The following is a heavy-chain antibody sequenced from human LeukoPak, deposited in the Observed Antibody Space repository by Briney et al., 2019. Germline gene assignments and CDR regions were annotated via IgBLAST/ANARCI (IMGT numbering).Heavy chain of an antibody. Sequence: SETLSLTCTVSGGSISSSSYYWGWIRQPPGTGLEWIGSIYYSGSTYYNPSLKSRVTISVDTSKNQFSLKLSSVTAADTAVYYCAIRSGSYYSGEDYWGQGTLVTVSS. CDR3: AIRSGSYYSGEDY. CDR1: GGSISSSSYY. CDR2: IYYSGST. V-gene: IGHV4-39*07. D-gene: IGHD1-26*01. J-gene: IGHJ4*02.